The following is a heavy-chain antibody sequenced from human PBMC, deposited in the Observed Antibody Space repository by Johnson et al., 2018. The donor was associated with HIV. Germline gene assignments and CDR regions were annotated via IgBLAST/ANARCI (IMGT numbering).Heavy chain of an antibody. CDR2: ISYDGSDK. CDR3: ARGGLYIQFLAFDAFDI. Sequence: VQLVESGGGVAQPGGSLRLSCAAFGFTFSYYGMNWVRQAPGKGLEWVAVISYDGSDKYYADSVKGRFTISRDNSKNTLYLQMNSLRPEDTAVYFCARGGLYIQFLAFDAFDIWGQGTMVTVSS. V-gene: IGHV3-30*03. J-gene: IGHJ3*02. D-gene: IGHD4-11*01. CDR1: GFTFSYYG.